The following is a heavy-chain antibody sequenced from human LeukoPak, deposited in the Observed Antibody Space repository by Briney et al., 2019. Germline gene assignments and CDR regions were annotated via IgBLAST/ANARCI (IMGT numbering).Heavy chain of an antibody. CDR3: VRATVTTLLGYFDY. V-gene: IGHV3-53*01. CDR2: IYSGGST. J-gene: IGHJ4*02. Sequence: GGSLRLSCAASGFTFSSYSMNWVRQAPGKGLEWVSVIYSGGSTYYADSVKGRFTISRDNSKNTLYLQMNSLRAEDTAVYYCVRATVTTLLGYFDYWGQGTLVTVSS. D-gene: IGHD4-17*01. CDR1: GFTFSSYS.